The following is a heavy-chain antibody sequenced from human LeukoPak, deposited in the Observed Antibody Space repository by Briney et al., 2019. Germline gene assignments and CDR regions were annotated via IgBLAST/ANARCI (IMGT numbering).Heavy chain of an antibody. J-gene: IGHJ4*02. Sequence: SETLSLTCAVSGGSFSGYYWTWIRQPPGKGLEWIGSIYYSGSTYYNPSLKSRVTISVDTSKNQFSLKLSSVTAADTAVYYCARLPRLGYDFWSGYYNYFDYWGQGTLVTVSP. D-gene: IGHD3-3*01. CDR3: ARLPRLGYDFWSGYYNYFDY. V-gene: IGHV4-39*01. CDR1: GGSFSGYY. CDR2: IYYSGST.